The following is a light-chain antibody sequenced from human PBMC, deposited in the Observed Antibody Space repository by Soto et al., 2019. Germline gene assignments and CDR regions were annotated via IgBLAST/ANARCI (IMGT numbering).Light chain of an antibody. V-gene: IGKV3-15*01. Sequence: EIVMTQSPATLSVSPGERVTLSCRASQSVSDNLAWYQQKPGQAPRLLIYGASTRATTTPARFSGSGSGTEITLTISSLQSEDFAVYFCQQSNNWPYTFGQRTKLGIK. J-gene: IGKJ2*01. CDR2: GAS. CDR3: QQSNNWPYT. CDR1: QSVSDN.